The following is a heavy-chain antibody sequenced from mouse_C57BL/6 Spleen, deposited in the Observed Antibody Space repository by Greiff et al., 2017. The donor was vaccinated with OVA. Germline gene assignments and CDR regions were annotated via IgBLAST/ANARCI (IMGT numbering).Heavy chain of an antibody. V-gene: IGHV5-4*03. D-gene: IGHD4-1*01. CDR3: AKLTGTWGYFEV. CDR1: GFTFSSYA. CDR2: ISDGGSYT. Sequence: EVMLVESGGGLVKPGGSLKLSCAASGFTFSSYAMSWVRQTPEKRLEWVATISDGGSYTYYPDNVKGRFTISRDNAKNNRYLQMSHLKSEDTAMYYCAKLTGTWGYFEVWGTGTTVTVSS. J-gene: IGHJ1*03.